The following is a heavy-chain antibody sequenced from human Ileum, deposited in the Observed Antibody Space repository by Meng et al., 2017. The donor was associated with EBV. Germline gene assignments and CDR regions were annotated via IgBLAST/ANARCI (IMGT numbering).Heavy chain of an antibody. J-gene: IGHJ4*02. CDR2: MSYSGST. Sequence: QVPLHESGPGLVKPSATLSLTCTVSGGSVSSAHAFWTWIRQPPGKGLEWIGYMSYSGSTNYSPPLESRVTISVDTSKNQFSLKLSSVTAADTAVYYCAGDPHSGSPHWGQGTLVTVSS. CDR3: AGDPHSGSPH. CDR1: GGSVSSAHAF. V-gene: IGHV4-61*01. D-gene: IGHD1-26*01.